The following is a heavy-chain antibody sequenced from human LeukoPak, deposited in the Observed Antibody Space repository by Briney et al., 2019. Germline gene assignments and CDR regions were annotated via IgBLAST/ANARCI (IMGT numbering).Heavy chain of an antibody. CDR1: GFTFSSYA. V-gene: IGHV3-23*01. CDR3: ARRPWDYYYYMDV. Sequence: PGGSLRLSCAASGFTFSSYAMSWVRQAPGKGLEWVSAISGSGGSTYYADSVKGRFTISRDNSKNTLYLQMNSPRAEDTAVYYCARRPWDYYYYMDVGGKGTTVTVSS. D-gene: IGHD6-6*01. CDR2: ISGSGGST. J-gene: IGHJ6*03.